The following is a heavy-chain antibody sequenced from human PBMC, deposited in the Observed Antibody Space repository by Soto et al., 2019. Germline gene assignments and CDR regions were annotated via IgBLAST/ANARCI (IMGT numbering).Heavy chain of an antibody. CDR2: ISTYSGIT. CDR1: GYRFTSYD. Sequence: ASVKVSCKASGYRFTSYDVNWVRQATGQGLEWMGWISTYSGITNFAQKLQGRVTMTTDTSTSTAYMELRSLRSDDTAVYYCARDRITMVRGVISLPGYWGQGTLVTVSS. J-gene: IGHJ4*02. CDR3: ARDRITMVRGVISLPGY. D-gene: IGHD3-10*01. V-gene: IGHV1-18*01.